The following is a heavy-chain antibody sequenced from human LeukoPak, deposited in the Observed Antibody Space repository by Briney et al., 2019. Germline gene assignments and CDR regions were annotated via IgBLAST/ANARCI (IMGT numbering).Heavy chain of an antibody. CDR3: ARGHHSSSWHS. CDR1: GGTFSIYA. J-gene: IGHJ4*02. CDR2: IIPIFGTA. Sequence: SVKVSCKASGGTFSIYAISWVRQAPGQGLEWMGWIIPIFGTANYAQKFQGRVTITTDESTSTAYMELSSLRSEDTAVYYCARGHHSSSWHSWGQGTLVTVSS. V-gene: IGHV1-69*05. D-gene: IGHD6-13*01.